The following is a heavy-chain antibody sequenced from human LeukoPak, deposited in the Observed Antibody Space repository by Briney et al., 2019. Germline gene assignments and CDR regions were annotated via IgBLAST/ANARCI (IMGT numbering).Heavy chain of an antibody. CDR1: GFSVSRKY. D-gene: IGHD6-19*01. Sequence: GGSLRLSCATSGFSVSRKYMSWVRQTPGKGLEWVSLIYSGDTTYYADSVKGRFTISRDNSKNTLYLQMNSLRAEDTAVYYCATVLSDSRGWYHFDNWGQGTLVTVSS. V-gene: IGHV3-53*01. CDR2: IYSGDTT. CDR3: ATVLSDSRGWYHFDN. J-gene: IGHJ4*02.